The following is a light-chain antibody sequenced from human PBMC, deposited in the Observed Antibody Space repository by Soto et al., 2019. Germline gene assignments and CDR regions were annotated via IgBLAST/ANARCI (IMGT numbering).Light chain of an antibody. Sequence: QSVLTQPASVAGSPGQAITISFTGTSSDVGSYNLVSWYQQHPGKAPKLMIYEVSKRPSGVSNRFSGSKSGNTSSLTISGLQADDEADYYCCSYAGSSTWVFGGGTELTVL. CDR3: CSYAGSSTWV. V-gene: IGLV2-23*02. CDR1: SSDVGSYNL. J-gene: IGLJ3*02. CDR2: EVS.